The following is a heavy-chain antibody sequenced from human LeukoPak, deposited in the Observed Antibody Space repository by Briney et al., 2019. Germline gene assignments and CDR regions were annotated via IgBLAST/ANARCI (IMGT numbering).Heavy chain of an antibody. CDR3: ASQGGTSEVES. CDR2: INPNSGGT. D-gene: IGHD1-14*01. CDR1: GYTFTGYY. Sequence: GASVKVSCQASGYTFTGYYMHWVRQAPGHGLEWMGWINPNSGGTNYAQKFQGRVTMSRDTSTSTAYMEPSRLRSAATAVYYSASQGGTSEVESWGQGTLLTVSP. V-gene: IGHV1-2*02. J-gene: IGHJ4*02.